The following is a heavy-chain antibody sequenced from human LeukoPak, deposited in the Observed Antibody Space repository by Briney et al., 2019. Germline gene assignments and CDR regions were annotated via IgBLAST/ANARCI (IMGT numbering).Heavy chain of an antibody. J-gene: IGHJ4*02. Sequence: SETLSLTCTVSGGSITNYYWSLIRQPPGKGLEWIGYIYYTGSDNYNPSLKSRVSMSVDTSKNQFSLKLTSVTAADTGVYYCTGGTETVNFFDYWGQGTLVTVSS. CDR2: IYYTGSD. D-gene: IGHD3-16*01. CDR3: TGGTETVNFFDY. CDR1: GGSITNYY. V-gene: IGHV4-59*08.